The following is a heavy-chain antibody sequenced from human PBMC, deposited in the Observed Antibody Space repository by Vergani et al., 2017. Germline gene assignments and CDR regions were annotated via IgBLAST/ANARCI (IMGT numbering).Heavy chain of an antibody. CDR1: GFTFDDYA. D-gene: IGHD6-13*01. Sequence: EVQLVESGGGLVQPGRSLRLSCAASGFTFDDYAMHWVRQAPGKGLEWVSGINWNSDSIAYADSVKGRFTISRDNAKNSPYLQMNSLRAEDTALYYCVKYIAASGNYWYFDLWGRGTLVTVSS. CDR2: INWNSDSI. V-gene: IGHV3-9*01. J-gene: IGHJ2*01. CDR3: VKYIAASGNYWYFDL.